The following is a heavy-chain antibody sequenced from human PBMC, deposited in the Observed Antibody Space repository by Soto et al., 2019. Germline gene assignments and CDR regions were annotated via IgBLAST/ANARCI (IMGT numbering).Heavy chain of an antibody. J-gene: IGHJ4*02. V-gene: IGHV3-9*01. CDR1: GFTFDAYA. CDR2: IRWNSDRI. Sequence: EVQLVESGGGLLQPGRSLRLSCAASGFTFDAYAMHWVRQVPWKGLEWVSGIRWNSDRIAYADSVKGRFTIARDNFKNSLYLQMNSLRAEDTALYYCATDNLPTTFMHLDSWGQGPLVTVSS. CDR3: ATDNLPTTFMHLDS. D-gene: IGHD1-1*01.